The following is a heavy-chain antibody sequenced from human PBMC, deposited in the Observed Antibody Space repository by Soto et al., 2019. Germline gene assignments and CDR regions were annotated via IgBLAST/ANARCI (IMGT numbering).Heavy chain of an antibody. CDR2: IYTTGST. V-gene: IGHV4-4*07. Sequence: SLTCNVSGGSIRSYYWSWIRQPAGKPLEWIGRIYTTGSTNYNPSLKSRVTMSIDTSKSQFSLKVSSVTAADTAVYYCAREGASGFGMDVWGQGTTVTVS. CDR1: GGSIRSYY. J-gene: IGHJ6*02. D-gene: IGHD1-26*01. CDR3: AREGASGFGMDV.